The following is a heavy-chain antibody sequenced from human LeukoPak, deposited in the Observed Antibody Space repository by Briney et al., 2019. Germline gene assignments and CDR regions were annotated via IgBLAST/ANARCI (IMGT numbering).Heavy chain of an antibody. Sequence: GGSLRLSCAASGFSFRDYWMTWVRQAPGEGREWVATINQDGREKFYMDSVKGRFTISRDNAKNSLYLQMNSLRAEDTAVYYCAREPYPYYDFWSGYYTNAFDIWGQGTMVTVSS. CDR2: INQDGREK. V-gene: IGHV3-7*01. CDR1: GFSFRDYW. CDR3: AREPYPYYDFWSGYYTNAFDI. D-gene: IGHD3-3*01. J-gene: IGHJ3*02.